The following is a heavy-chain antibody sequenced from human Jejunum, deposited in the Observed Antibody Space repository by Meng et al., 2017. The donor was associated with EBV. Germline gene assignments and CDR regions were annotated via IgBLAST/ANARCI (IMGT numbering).Heavy chain of an antibody. V-gene: IGHV4-28*01. D-gene: IGHD1-1*01. CDR3: AKRMPGTGFDY. CDR2: IYYTGTT. Sequence: QVALQESGPGLAKPSDTLSLTCAVSGYSMSNSNWWGWIRQPPGKGLEWIGYIYYTGTTYYNPSLKSRVTMSIDTSKNHFSLKLTSVTTMDTAVYYCAKRMPGTGFDYWGQGTLVTVSS. CDR1: GYSMSNSNW. J-gene: IGHJ4*02.